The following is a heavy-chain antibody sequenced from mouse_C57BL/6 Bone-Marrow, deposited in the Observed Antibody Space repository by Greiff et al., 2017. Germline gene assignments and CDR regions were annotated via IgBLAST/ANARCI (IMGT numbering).Heavy chain of an antibody. CDR2: IDPETGGT. V-gene: IGHV1-15*01. CDR3: TRWGITTVVVPFDY. Sequence: QVQLQQSGAELVRPGASVTLSCKASGYTFTDYEMHWVKQTPVHGLEWIGAIDPETGGTAYNQKFKGKAILTADKASSTAYMELRSLTSEDSAVYYCTRWGITTVVVPFDYGGQGTTLTVSS. J-gene: IGHJ2*01. CDR1: GYTFTDYE. D-gene: IGHD1-1*01.